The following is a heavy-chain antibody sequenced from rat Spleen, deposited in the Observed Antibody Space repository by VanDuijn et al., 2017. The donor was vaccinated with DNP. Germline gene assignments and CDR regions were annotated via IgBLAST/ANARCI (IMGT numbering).Heavy chain of an antibody. D-gene: IGHD1-11*01. J-gene: IGHJ2*01. CDR3: ERWRDYFDS. CDR2: ISYSGRA. V-gene: IGHV3-1*01. CDR1: GYSITSDY. Sequence: EVRLQESGPGLVKPSQSLSLTCSVPGYSITSDYWGWIRKFPGNKMEWIGHISYSGRATYNPSLKSRISITRDTSKNQFFLQLNAVTTEDTATDYRERWRDYFDSWGQGVMATVSS.